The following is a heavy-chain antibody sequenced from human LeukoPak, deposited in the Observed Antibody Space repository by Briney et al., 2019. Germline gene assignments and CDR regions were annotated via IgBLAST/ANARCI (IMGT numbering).Heavy chain of an antibody. J-gene: IGHJ4*02. CDR3: AKVGSYYVDY. CDR2: ISGSGGST. V-gene: IGHV3-23*01. D-gene: IGHD1-26*01. Sequence: PGGSLRLSRAASGFSFSSYAMSWVRQAPGKGLEWVSGISGSGGSTYYADSVKGRFTISRDNSKNTLYLQMNSLRAEDTALYYCAKVGSYYVDYWGQGTLVTVSS. CDR1: GFSFSSYA.